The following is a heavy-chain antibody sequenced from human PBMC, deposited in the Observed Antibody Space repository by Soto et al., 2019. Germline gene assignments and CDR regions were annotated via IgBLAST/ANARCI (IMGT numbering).Heavy chain of an antibody. CDR3: AKDRGGFARGWEYYDF. CDR1: GFAFSSYT. D-gene: IGHD6-19*01. CDR2: ISASVGST. Sequence: PXGSLSVSCAASGFAFSSYTMSGVRQTPGKGLEWVSSISASVGSTYYGDSLKGRFTISRDNSKNTLNLHIKSLGVEDSAVYYCAKDRGGFARGWEYYDFWGQGTQVTVSS. J-gene: IGHJ4*02. V-gene: IGHV3-23*01.